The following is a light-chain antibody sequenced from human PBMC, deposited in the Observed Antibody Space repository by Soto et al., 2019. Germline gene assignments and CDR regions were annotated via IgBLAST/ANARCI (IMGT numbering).Light chain of an antibody. CDR1: TSNIGSYKF. CDR3: TSYVDKRGVI. V-gene: IGLV2-8*01. J-gene: IGLJ2*01. Sequence: QSALTHPPSASGSPGQSVTISCTGATSNIGSYKFISWYQHHPGKAPKLIIYEVDKRPSGVPDRFSGAKSGNTASLTVSGLQAEDDADYSCTSYVDKRGVIFGGGTKLTVL. CDR2: EVD.